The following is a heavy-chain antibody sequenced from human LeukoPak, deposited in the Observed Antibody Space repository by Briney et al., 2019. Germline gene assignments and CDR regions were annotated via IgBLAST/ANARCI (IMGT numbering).Heavy chain of an antibody. V-gene: IGHV3-9*01. J-gene: IGHJ4*02. CDR1: GFTFDDYA. CDR2: ISWNSGSI. D-gene: IGHD3-22*01. Sequence: GRSLRLSCAASGFTFDDYAMPWVRQAPGKGLEWVSGISWNSGSIGYADSVKGRFTISRDNAKNSLYLQMNSLRAEDTALYYCAKAQYDSSGYHFDYWGQGTLVTVSS. CDR3: AKAQYDSSGYHFDY.